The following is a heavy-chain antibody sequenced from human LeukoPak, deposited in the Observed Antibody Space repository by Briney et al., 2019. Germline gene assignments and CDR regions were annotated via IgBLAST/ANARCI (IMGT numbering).Heavy chain of an antibody. Sequence: PSETLSLTCAVYGGSFSGYYWSWIRQPPGKGLEWIGEINHSGSTNYNPSLKSRVTISVDTSKNQFSLKLSSVTAADTAVYYCARDRGELAAMDYFDYWGQGTLVTVSS. V-gene: IGHV4-34*01. D-gene: IGHD5-18*01. CDR2: INHSGST. CDR1: GGSFSGYY. CDR3: ARDRGELAAMDYFDY. J-gene: IGHJ4*02.